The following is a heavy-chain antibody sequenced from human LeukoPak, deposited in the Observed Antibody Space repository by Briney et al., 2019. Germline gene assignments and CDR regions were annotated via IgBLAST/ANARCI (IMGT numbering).Heavy chain of an antibody. CDR1: GLTFSSYA. CDR3: AKGAYDFWSGLLSRFPHLDY. CDR2: ISGSGGST. Sequence: GGSLRLSCAASGLTFSSYAMSWVRQAPGKGLEWVSAISGSGGSTYYADSVKGRFTISRDNSKNTLYLQMNSLRAEDTAVYYCAKGAYDFWSGLLSRFPHLDYWGQGTLVTVSS. J-gene: IGHJ4*02. D-gene: IGHD3-3*01. V-gene: IGHV3-23*01.